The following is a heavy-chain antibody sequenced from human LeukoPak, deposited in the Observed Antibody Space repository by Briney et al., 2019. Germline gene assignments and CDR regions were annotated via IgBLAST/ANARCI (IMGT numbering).Heavy chain of an antibody. CDR3: ASGFDSSGYQYYSYFDY. CDR2: INPNTGGT. J-gene: IGHJ4*02. D-gene: IGHD3-22*01. V-gene: IGHV1-2*02. Sequence: ASVKVSCKASGYTFTGYYMHWVRQAPGQGLEWMGWINPNTGGTNYAQKFQGRVTMTRDTSINTAYMELSRLRSDDTAVYYCASGFDSSGYQYYSYFDYWGQGTLVTVSS. CDR1: GYTFTGYY.